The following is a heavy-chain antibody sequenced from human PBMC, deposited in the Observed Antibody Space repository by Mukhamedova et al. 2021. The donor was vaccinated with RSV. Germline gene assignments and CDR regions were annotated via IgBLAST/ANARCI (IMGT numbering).Heavy chain of an antibody. V-gene: IGHV3-21*01. CDR3: AREIGYCSSTSGSHFFDY. D-gene: IGHD2-2*01. J-gene: IGHJ4*02. Sequence: VSSISSSSSYIYYADSVKGRFTISRDNAKNSLYLQMNSLRAEDTAVYYCAREIGYCSSTSGSHFFDYWGQGTLVTVSS. CDR2: ISSSSSYI.